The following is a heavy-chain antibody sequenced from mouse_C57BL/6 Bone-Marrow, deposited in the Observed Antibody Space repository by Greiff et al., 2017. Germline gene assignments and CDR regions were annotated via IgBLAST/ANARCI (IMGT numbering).Heavy chain of an antibody. J-gene: IGHJ4*01. D-gene: IGHD1-1*01. V-gene: IGHV1-26*01. CDR1: GYTFTDYY. Sequence: EVQLQQSGPELVKPGASVKISCKASGYTFTDYYMNWVKQSHGKSLEWIGDINPNNGGTSYNQKFKGKATLTVYKSSSTAYMELRSLTAEDSAVYYCARLRMDYWGQGTSVTVSS. CDR2: INPNNGGT. CDR3: ARLRMDY.